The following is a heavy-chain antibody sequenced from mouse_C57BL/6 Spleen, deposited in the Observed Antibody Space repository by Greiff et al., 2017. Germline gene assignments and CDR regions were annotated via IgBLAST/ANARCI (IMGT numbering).Heavy chain of an antibody. CDR2: MYPRSGNT. J-gene: IGHJ2*01. CDR3: ARFGVGSYYYGSSSHFDY. V-gene: IGHV1-81*01. Sequence: QVQLQQSGAELARPGASVKLSCKASGYTFTSYGISWVKQRTGQGLEWIGEMYPRSGNTYYNEKFKGKATLTADKSSSTAYMELRSLTSEDSAVYFCARFGVGSYYYGSSSHFDYWGQVTTLTVSS. D-gene: IGHD1-1*01. CDR1: GYTFTSYG.